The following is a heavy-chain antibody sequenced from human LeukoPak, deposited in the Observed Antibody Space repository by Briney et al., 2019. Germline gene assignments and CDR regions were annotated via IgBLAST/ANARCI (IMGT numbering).Heavy chain of an antibody. J-gene: IGHJ6*02. V-gene: IGHV3-30*04. CDR1: GFTFSSYA. CDR3: AREARFGELLGYYYGMDV. CDR2: ISYDGSNK. D-gene: IGHD3-10*01. Sequence: PGGSLRLSCAASGFTFSSYAMHWVRQAPGKGLEWVAVISYDGSNKYYADSVKGRFTISRDNSKNTLYLQMNSLRAEDTAVYYCAREARFGELLGYYYGMDVWGQGTTVIVSS.